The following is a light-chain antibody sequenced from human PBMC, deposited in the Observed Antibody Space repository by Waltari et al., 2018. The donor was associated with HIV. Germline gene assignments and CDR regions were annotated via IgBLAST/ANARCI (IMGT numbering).Light chain of an antibody. CDR3: QQTYRTPHT. CDR1: KSINNF. CDR2: AAS. J-gene: IGKJ5*01. V-gene: IGKV1-39*01. Sequence: DIQVTQSPSSLSASVGDRVTITCRAGKSINNFVNWYRQTPGKAPELLISAASDVQSVFSSRFVGSGSGTYYTLTVIRLQADDFAIYYCQQTYRTPHTFGQGTRLEFK.